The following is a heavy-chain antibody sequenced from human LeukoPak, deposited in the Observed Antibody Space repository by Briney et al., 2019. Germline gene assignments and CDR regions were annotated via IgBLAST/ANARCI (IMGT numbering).Heavy chain of an antibody. Sequence: YPSETLSLTCTVSGGSISSYYWSWIRQPPGKGLEWIGYIYYSGSTNYNPSLKSRVTISVDTSKNQFSLKLSSVTAADTAVYYCARLDNREKKTMIVAPGSWWYGMDVWGQGTTVTVSS. D-gene: IGHD3-22*01. CDR2: IYYSGST. J-gene: IGHJ6*02. CDR1: GGSISSYY. CDR3: ARLDNREKKTMIVAPGSWWYGMDV. V-gene: IGHV4-59*08.